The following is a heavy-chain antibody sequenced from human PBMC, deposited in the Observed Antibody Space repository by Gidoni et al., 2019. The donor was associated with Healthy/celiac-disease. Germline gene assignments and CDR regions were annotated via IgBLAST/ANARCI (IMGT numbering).Heavy chain of an antibody. Sequence: QLQLQESGPGLVKPSETLSLTCTVSGGSISSSSYYWGWIRQPPGKGLEWIGSLYYSGSTYYNPSLKSRVTISVDTSKNQFSLKLSSVTAADTAVYYCARRGSITIFGVVSSGYFDYWGQGTLVTVSS. CDR2: LYYSGST. V-gene: IGHV4-39*01. CDR3: ARRGSITIFGVVSSGYFDY. D-gene: IGHD3-3*01. J-gene: IGHJ4*02. CDR1: GGSISSSSYY.